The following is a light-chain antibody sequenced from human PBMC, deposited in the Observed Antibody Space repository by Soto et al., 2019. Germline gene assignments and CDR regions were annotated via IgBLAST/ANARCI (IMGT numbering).Light chain of an antibody. CDR3: QQGYSTPFT. J-gene: IGKJ2*01. CDR1: QTISRF. Sequence: DIRMTQSPSSLSASVGDRVTITCRASQTISRFSNWYQQKPGKAPTLLIYAASSLQTGVPSRFSGSGSGTDFTLTISSLQPEDFDTYYCQQGYSTPFTFGQGTRLEIK. V-gene: IGKV1-39*01. CDR2: AAS.